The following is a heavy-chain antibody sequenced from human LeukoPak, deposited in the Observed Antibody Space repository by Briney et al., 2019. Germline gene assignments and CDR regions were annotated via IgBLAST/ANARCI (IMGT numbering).Heavy chain of an antibody. D-gene: IGHD2-21*02. V-gene: IGHV3-7*01. J-gene: IGHJ4*02. Sequence: GGSLRLSCAVSGFTFTSYWMSWVRQAPGKGMEWVANINEDGSYKFHADSVKGRLTISRDNSKNSLYLQMSSLRADDTAVYYCARDATRGGDNDYWGQGTRVIVSS. CDR1: GFTFTSYW. CDR2: INEDGSYK. CDR3: ARDATRGGDNDY.